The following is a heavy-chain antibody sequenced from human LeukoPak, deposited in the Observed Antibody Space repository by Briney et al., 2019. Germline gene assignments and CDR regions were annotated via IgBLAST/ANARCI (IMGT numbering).Heavy chain of an antibody. CDR1: GGSISSGSYY. CDR3: ARDNGSGSFFDY. Sequence: SETLSLTCTVSGGSISSGSYYWSWIRQPAGKGLEWIGRIYTSGSTNYNPSLKSRVTISVDTSKNQFSLKLSSVTAADTAVYYCARDNGSGSFFDYWGQGTLVTVSS. J-gene: IGHJ4*02. D-gene: IGHD3-10*01. CDR2: IYTSGST. V-gene: IGHV4-61*02.